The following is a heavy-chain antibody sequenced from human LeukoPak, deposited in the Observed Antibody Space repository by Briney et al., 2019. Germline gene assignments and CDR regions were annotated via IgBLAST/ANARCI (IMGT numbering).Heavy chain of an antibody. D-gene: IGHD3-16*02. Sequence: GASVKVSCEASGYIFTGYYMHWVRQAPGQGLEWMGWINPNSGGTNYAQKFQGRVTMTRDTSINTVFMELSRLRSDDTAVYYCARADYDYVWGSNRQYYFDYWGQGTLVTVSS. J-gene: IGHJ4*02. CDR2: INPNSGGT. CDR1: GYIFTGYY. V-gene: IGHV1-2*02. CDR3: ARADYDYVWGSNRQYYFDY.